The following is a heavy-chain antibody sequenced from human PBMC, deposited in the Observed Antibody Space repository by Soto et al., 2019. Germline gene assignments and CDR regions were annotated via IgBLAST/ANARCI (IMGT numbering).Heavy chain of an antibody. J-gene: IGHJ4*02. CDR3: ARGNFDWSIDY. V-gene: IGHV4-31*01. D-gene: IGHD3-9*01. CDR2: IYDSGST. Sequence: QVQLQESGPGLVKPSQTLSLMCTVSGGSISSGGHYWYWLRQPPGKGLECIGHIYDSGSTYYSRSLKSQVTMSVGTSKSQFSLKLSSVTAADTAVYYCARGNFDWSIDYWGQGTLVTVSS. CDR1: GGSISSGGHY.